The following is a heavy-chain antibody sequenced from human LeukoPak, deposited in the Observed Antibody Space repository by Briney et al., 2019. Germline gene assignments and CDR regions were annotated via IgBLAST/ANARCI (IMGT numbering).Heavy chain of an antibody. J-gene: IGHJ6*03. CDR3: ARAEAAGDNRGGYYYFYMDV. V-gene: IGHV3-23*01. CDR2: ITASGATT. CDR1: GFTFSAHH. Sequence: GGSLRLSCATSGFTFSAHHMNWVRQAPGKGLEWVSGITASGATTYYADSVKGRFTISRDSSQSTLYLQMNSLRTEDTAVYYCARAEAAGDNRGGYYYFYMDVWGKGTTVTVSS. D-gene: IGHD6-25*01.